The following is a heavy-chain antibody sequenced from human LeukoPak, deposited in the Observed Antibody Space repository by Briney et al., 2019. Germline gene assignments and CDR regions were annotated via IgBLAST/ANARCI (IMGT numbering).Heavy chain of an antibody. D-gene: IGHD1-26*01. CDR1: GFAFSTYA. Sequence: GGSLRLSCAASGFAFSTYAMIWVRQTPGKGLEWVSHISRTGDSTIYGDAVKGRFTISRDNSKNVLNLQMNSLRAEDTAVYYCAKVFLGATLYFDYWGQGTLVTVSS. CDR3: AKVFLGATLYFDY. V-gene: IGHV3-23*01. CDR2: ISRTGDST. J-gene: IGHJ4*02.